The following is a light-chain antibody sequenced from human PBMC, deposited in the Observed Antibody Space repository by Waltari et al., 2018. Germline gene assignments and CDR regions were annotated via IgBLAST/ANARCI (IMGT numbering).Light chain of an antibody. CDR2: DDN. J-gene: IGLJ2*01. Sequence: SFELTQPPSESVSPGQMARITCGGDNLGSKYVHWYQQKPAQAPALVIYDDNERPSGIPERFSGAKSGNIATLTITGVEAGDEADYYCQVWDKNTENVLFGGGTRLTVL. CDR1: NLGSKY. CDR3: QVWDKNTENVL. V-gene: IGLV3-21*02.